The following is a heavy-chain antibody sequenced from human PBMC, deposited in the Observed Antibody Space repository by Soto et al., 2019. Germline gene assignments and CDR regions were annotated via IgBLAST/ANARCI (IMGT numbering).Heavy chain of an antibody. Sequence: QVQLVESGGGVVQPGTSLRLACEASGFNFGAYGMHWVRQALGKGLEWVAVISHDGTKTYYSDSVKGRFTVSRDNSKNMLYVQMVSLRPDDTAVYSCAKDRRDGYTTCSRCYGVDVWGQGTTVTVSS. CDR1: GFNFGAYG. D-gene: IGHD5-18*01. CDR3: AKDRRDGYTTCSRCYGVDV. J-gene: IGHJ6*02. V-gene: IGHV3-30*18. CDR2: ISHDGTKT.